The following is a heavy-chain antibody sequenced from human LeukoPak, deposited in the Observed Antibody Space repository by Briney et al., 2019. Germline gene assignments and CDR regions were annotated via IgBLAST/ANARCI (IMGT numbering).Heavy chain of an antibody. CDR2: ISSAGST. CDR3: AKEGLGYSNFFDY. J-gene: IGHJ4*02. V-gene: IGHV3-53*01. Sequence: PGGSLRLSCVVSGFTVSSNYMSWVRQAPGKGLEWVSVISSAGSTYYADSVKGRFAISRDDSKNTLYLQMNSLRAEGTAVYYCAKEGLGYSNFFDYWGQGTLVTVSS. CDR1: GFTVSSNY. D-gene: IGHD4-11*01.